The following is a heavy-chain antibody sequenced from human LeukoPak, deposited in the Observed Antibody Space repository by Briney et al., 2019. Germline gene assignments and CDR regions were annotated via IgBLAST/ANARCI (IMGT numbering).Heavy chain of an antibody. V-gene: IGHV4-61*01. Sequence: SETLSLTCTVSGGSISSGSYYWSWIRQPPGKGLEWIGYIYYSGSTNYTPSLKSRVTVSVDTSKNQFSLKLSSVTAADTAVYYCARLTSSSSGSSFDYWGQGTLVTVSS. D-gene: IGHD4/OR15-4a*01. J-gene: IGHJ4*02. CDR1: GGSISSGSYY. CDR3: ARLTSSSSGSSFDY. CDR2: IYYSGST.